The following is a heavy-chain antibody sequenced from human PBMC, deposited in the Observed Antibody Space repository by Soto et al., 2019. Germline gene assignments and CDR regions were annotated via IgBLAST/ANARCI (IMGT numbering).Heavy chain of an antibody. D-gene: IGHD2-2*01. CDR2: INPNSGGT. J-gene: IGHJ4*02. CDR1: GYTFTGSY. V-gene: IGHV1-2*02. CDR3: ARARVGRPAAEYYFDY. Sequence: ASVKLCCKASGYTFTGSYMHWVRQAPGQGLEWMGWINPNSGGTNYAQKFKGRVTMTRDTYISTGYMELRSLRSDDTAVYYCARARVGRPAAEYYFDYWGQGTLVTVSS.